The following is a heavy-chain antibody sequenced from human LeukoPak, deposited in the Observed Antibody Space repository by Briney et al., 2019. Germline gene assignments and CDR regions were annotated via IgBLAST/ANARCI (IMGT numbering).Heavy chain of an antibody. J-gene: IGHJ4*02. V-gene: IGHV4-34*01. CDR3: ARGLTSMPPGGY. D-gene: IGHD2/OR15-2a*01. CDR1: GGSFSGYY. CDR2: INHSGST. Sequence: SETLSLTCAVYGGSFSGYYWSWIRQPPGKGLEWIGEINHSGSTNYNPSLKSRVTISVDTSKNQFSLKLSSVTAADTAVYYCARGLTSMPPGGYWGQGTLVTVSS.